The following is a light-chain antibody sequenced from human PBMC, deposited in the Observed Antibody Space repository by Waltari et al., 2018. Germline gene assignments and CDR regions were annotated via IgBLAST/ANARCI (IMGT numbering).Light chain of an antibody. J-gene: IGKJ1*01. CDR1: QYVSGSY. CDR3: QFYGGSSEWT. V-gene: IGKV3-20*01. CDR2: GSS. Sequence: EIVLTQSQGTLSLFPGERASLSCRASQYVSGSYLAWYQQKPGQAPRLLVYGSSTRAAGNADRYSGSGSGTDSTLTNNNLGPEDSAVYYGQFYGGSSEWTFGQGTKVEIK.